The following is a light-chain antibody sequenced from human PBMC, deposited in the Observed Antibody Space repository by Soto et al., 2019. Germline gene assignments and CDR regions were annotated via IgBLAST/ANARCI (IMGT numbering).Light chain of an antibody. V-gene: IGKV3-15*01. CDR2: GAS. CDR3: QQYNNWPPWT. Sequence: EIVLTQSPGILSLSPGERASLSCGASQSVSSNLAWYQQKPGQAPRLLIYGASTRATGIPARFSGSGSGTEFTLTISSLQSEDFAVYYCQQYNNWPPWTFGQGTKVEIK. CDR1: QSVSSN. J-gene: IGKJ1*01.